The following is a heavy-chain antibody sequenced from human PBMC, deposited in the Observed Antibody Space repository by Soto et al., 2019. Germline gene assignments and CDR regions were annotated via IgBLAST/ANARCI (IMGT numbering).Heavy chain of an antibody. J-gene: IGHJ6*02. Sequence: EVQLVESGGGFVQPGGSVRLSCAASGFDFSNSWMHWVRQVPGKGLVWVSHINSDGSSTTYADSVKGRFTISRDNARTTVYLQLDSLRVEDTAVYYCARDKSYAVAVWGQGTTVTVSS. CDR1: GFDFSNSW. CDR2: INSDGSST. CDR3: ARDKSYAVAV. D-gene: IGHD4-17*01. V-gene: IGHV3-74*03.